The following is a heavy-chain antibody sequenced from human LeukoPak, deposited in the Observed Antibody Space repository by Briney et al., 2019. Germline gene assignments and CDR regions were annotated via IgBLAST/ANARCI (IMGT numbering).Heavy chain of an antibody. V-gene: IGHV1-24*01. J-gene: IGHJ4*02. CDR1: GYTFTSYD. CDR3: ATGYTVTTDPFDY. D-gene: IGHD4-17*01. CDR2: FDPEDGET. Sequence: GASVKVSCKASGYTFTSYDINWVRQAPGKGLEWMGGFDPEDGETIYAQKFQGRVTMTEDTSTDTAYMELSSLRSEDTAVYYCATGYTVTTDPFDYWAREPWSPSPQ.